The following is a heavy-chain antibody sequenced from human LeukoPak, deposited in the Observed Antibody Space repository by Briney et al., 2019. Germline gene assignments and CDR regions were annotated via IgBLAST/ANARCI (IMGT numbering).Heavy chain of an antibody. CDR3: ARDLEGSSWYIFDY. D-gene: IGHD6-13*01. Sequence: ASVKVSCKASGGTFSSYAISWVRQAPGQGLEWMGRIIPILGIANYAQKFQGRVTITADKSTSTAYMELSSLRSEDTAVYYCARDLEGSSWYIFDYWGQGTLVTVSS. CDR2: IIPILGIA. J-gene: IGHJ4*02. CDR1: GGTFSSYA. V-gene: IGHV1-69*04.